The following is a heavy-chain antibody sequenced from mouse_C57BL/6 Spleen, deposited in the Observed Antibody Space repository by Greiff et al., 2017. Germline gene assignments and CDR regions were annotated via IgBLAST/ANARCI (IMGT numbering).Heavy chain of an antibody. Sequence: QVQLKQPGAELVRPGSSVKLSCKASGYTFTSYWMHWVKQRPIQGLEWIGNIDPSDSETHYNQKFKDKATLTVDKSSSTAYMQLSSLTSEDSAVYYCARAYYSNSYAMDYWGQGTSVTVSS. V-gene: IGHV1-52*01. CDR1: GYTFTSYW. CDR2: IDPSDSET. D-gene: IGHD2-5*01. CDR3: ARAYYSNSYAMDY. J-gene: IGHJ4*01.